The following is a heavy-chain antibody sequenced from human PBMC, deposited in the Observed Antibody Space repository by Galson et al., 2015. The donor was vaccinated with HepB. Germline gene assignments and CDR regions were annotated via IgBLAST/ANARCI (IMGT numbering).Heavy chain of an antibody. CDR1: GFTFSDYY. J-gene: IGHJ4*02. Sequence: SLRLSCAASGFTFSDYYMSWIRQAPGKGLEWISYISDSSYYTNYADSLKGRFTISRDNAKNSLYLQINSLRAEDTAMYYCARDLRGWTGIIDYWGQGTLVTVSS. CDR2: ISDSSYYT. V-gene: IGHV3-11*06. CDR3: ARDLRGWTGIIDY. D-gene: IGHD6-19*01.